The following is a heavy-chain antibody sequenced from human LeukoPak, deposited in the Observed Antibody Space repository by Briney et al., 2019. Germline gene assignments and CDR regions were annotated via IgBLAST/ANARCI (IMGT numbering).Heavy chain of an antibody. Sequence: GGSLRLSCAASGFTFSSYAMSWVRQAPGKGLEWVSAISGSGGSTYYADSVKGRFTISRDNSKNTLYLQMNSLRAEDTAVYYCAKDLPSSYDFWSGLYNWFDPWGQETLVTVSS. J-gene: IGHJ5*02. V-gene: IGHV3-23*01. CDR3: AKDLPSSYDFWSGLYNWFDP. D-gene: IGHD3-3*01. CDR1: GFTFSSYA. CDR2: ISGSGGST.